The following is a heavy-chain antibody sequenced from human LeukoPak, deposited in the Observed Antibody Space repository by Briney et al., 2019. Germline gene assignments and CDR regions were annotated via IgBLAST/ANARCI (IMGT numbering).Heavy chain of an antibody. V-gene: IGHV4-39*01. CDR3: ARKGYSSSWYRARDYYMDV. J-gene: IGHJ6*03. Sequence: PSETLSLTCTVSGGSISSSSYYWGWIRQPPGKGLEWIGSIYYSGNTYYNASLKSQVSISIDTSKNQFSLRLTSVTAADTAVYYCARKGYSSSWYRARDYYMDVWGKGTTVTVSS. CDR1: GGSISSSSYY. CDR2: IYYSGNT. D-gene: IGHD6-13*01.